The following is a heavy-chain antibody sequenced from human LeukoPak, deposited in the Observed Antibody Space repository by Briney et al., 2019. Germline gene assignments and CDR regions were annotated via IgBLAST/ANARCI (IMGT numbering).Heavy chain of an antibody. V-gene: IGHV1-18*01. Sequence: GASVKVSCKASGYTFTSYGISWVRQAPGQGLEWMGWISAYNGNTNYAQKLQGRVTMTTDTSTSTAYMELRSLRSDDTAVYYCARVHYYDSSGYPMPIDYWGQGTLVTVSP. J-gene: IGHJ4*02. CDR3: ARVHYYDSSGYPMPIDY. D-gene: IGHD3-22*01. CDR1: GYTFTSYG. CDR2: ISAYNGNT.